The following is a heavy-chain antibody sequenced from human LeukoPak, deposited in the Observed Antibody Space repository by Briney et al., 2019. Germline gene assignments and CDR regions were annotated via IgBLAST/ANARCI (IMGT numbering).Heavy chain of an antibody. V-gene: IGHV3-23*01. D-gene: IGHD4-23*01. J-gene: IGHJ6*02. Sequence: PGGSLRLSCAASGFTFDNYAMTWVRRAPGKGLEWVSAISGGGGNTYYAESVKGRFTISRDKSMNTLYLQMNSLRADDSAVYYCAKVLPAVVHVYQYGMDAWGRGTTVTVSS. CDR3: AKVLPAVVHVYQYGMDA. CDR2: ISGGGGNT. CDR1: GFTFDNYA.